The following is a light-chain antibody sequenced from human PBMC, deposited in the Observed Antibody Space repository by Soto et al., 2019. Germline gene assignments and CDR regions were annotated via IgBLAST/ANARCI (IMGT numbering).Light chain of an antibody. CDR2: DAA. CDR1: QSISRW. Sequence: DIQMTQSPSTLSASVGDSVTITCRAHQSISRWLAWFQQKPGKAPRILIFDAATLERGVPPMFSGSGSGTEFTLTINILQPDDFATYYWQQYNDYLTGTFGQGTKVEIK. CDR3: QQYNDYLTGT. J-gene: IGKJ1*01. V-gene: IGKV1-5*01.